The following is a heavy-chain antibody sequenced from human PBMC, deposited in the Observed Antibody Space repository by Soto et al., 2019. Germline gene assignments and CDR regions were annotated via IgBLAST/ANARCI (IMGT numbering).Heavy chain of an antibody. CDR2: FDPEDGET. Sequence: ASVKVSCKVSGYTITELSMHWVRQAPGKGLEWMGGFDPEDGETIYAQKFQGRVTMTEDTSTDTAYMELSSLRSEDTAVYYCATKAPYCSSTSCYRTADYYYYMDVWGKGTTVTVS. CDR1: GYTITELS. D-gene: IGHD2-2*01. V-gene: IGHV1-24*01. J-gene: IGHJ6*03. CDR3: ATKAPYCSSTSCYRTADYYYYMDV.